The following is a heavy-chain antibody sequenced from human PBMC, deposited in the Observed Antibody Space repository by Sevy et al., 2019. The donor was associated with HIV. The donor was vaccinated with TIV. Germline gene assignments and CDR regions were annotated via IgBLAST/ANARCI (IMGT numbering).Heavy chain of an antibody. CDR3: ARQVRFSGVIINHFDY. D-gene: IGHD3-3*01. J-gene: IGHJ4*01. V-gene: IGHV4-39*01. CDR1: GDSISSQSYY. Sequence: SETLSLTCTVSGDSISSQSYYWAWIRQSPGKGLEWIASIYYTGSSYYNLSLRGRVTISVDTSKEQISLKLSYVTAADTAVYFCARQVRFSGVIINHFDYWGHGTLVTVSS. CDR2: IYYTGSS.